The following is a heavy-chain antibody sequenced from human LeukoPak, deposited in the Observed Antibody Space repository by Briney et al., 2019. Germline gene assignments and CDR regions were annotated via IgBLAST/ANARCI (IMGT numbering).Heavy chain of an antibody. V-gene: IGHV4-30-2*01. CDR1: GGSISSGGYY. CDR3: ARTKDDRGTYNWFDP. CDR2: IYHSGST. Sequence: SETLSLTCTVSGGSISSGGYYWSWIRQPPGKGLEWIGYIYHSGSTYYNPSLKSRVTISVDRSKNQFSLKLSSVTAADTAVYYCARTKDDRGTYNWFDPWGQGTLVTVSS. J-gene: IGHJ5*02. D-gene: IGHD3-10*02.